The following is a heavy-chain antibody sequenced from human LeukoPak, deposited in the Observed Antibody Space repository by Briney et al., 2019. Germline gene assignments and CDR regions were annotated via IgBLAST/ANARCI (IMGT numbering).Heavy chain of an antibody. CDR2: ISSDGSSII. Sequence: GGSLRLSCTASGFSFSRESMNRVRQAPGKEPEWVSYISSDGSSIIFYPDSVKGRFTVSRDNAKNSLYLQMNSLRAEDTALYYCAKGLRYFDWLNWFDPWGQGTLVTVSS. J-gene: IGHJ5*02. CDR1: GFSFSRES. V-gene: IGHV3-48*01. D-gene: IGHD3-9*01. CDR3: AKGLRYFDWLNWFDP.